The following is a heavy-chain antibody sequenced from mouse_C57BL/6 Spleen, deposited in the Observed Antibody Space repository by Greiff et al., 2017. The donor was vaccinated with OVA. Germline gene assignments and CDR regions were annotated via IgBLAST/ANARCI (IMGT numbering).Heavy chain of an antibody. V-gene: IGHV1-50*01. J-gene: IGHJ2*01. Sequence: QVQLQQPGAELVKPGASVKLSCKASGYTFTSYWMQWVKQRPGQGLEWIGEIDPSDSYTNYNQKFKGKATLTVDTSSSTAYMQLSSLTTEDSAVYYCARLGLPDFDYWGQGTTLTVSS. CDR3: ARLGLPDFDY. CDR2: IDPSDSYT. CDR1: GYTFTSYW. D-gene: IGHD4-1*01.